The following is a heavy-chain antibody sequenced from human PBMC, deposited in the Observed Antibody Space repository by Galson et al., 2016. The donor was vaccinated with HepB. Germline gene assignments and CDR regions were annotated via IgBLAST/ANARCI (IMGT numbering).Heavy chain of an antibody. CDR1: GSSTSNYW. J-gene: IGHJ4*02. Sequence: QSGAEVTKPGESLQISCEGSGSSTSNYWIGWVRQVPGKGLEWLALISPDGSDSRSNPSFQGQVTISTDRSISTAYLQWSSLKSSDTPMYYCAGRVAVTGGVLDYWGPGTLVTVSS. CDR3: AGRVAVTGGVLDY. CDR2: ISPDGSDS. V-gene: IGHV5-51*01. D-gene: IGHD2-8*02.